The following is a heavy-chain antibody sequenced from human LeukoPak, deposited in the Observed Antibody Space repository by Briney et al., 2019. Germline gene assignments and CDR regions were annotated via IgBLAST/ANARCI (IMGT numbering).Heavy chain of an antibody. CDR1: GFTFSSFA. D-gene: IGHD6-13*01. J-gene: IGHJ3*02. CDR2: ISGTT. Sequence: GGCPTHSCSAYGFTFSSFALRWLPQAPGKGPQWLSTISGTTHYADSVRGRFTISRDNSKNILYLQINSLSTEDTTIYYCAKAFREYGSSTYSSLDMGRGGTILTVSS. V-gene: IGHV3-23*01. CDR3: AKAFREYGSSTYSSLDM.